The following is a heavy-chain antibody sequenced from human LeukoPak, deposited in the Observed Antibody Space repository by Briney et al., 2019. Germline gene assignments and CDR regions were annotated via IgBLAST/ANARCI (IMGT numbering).Heavy chain of an antibody. CDR1: GGTFSSYA. CDR3: ASPQHMRVVRGVNYYMDV. J-gene: IGHJ6*03. Sequence: SVKVSCKASGGTFSSYAISWVRQAPGQGLEWMGGIIPIFGTANYAQKFQGRVTITTDESTSTAYMELSSLRSEDTAVYYCASPQHMRVVRGVNYYMDVWGKGTTGTVSS. V-gene: IGHV1-69*05. D-gene: IGHD3-10*01. CDR2: IIPIFGTA.